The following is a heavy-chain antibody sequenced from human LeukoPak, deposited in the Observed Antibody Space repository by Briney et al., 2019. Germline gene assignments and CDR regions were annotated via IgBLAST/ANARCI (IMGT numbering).Heavy chain of an antibody. Sequence: SVKVSCKASGGTFSSYTISWVRQAPGQGLEWMGRIIPILGIANYAQKFQGRVTITADKSTSTAYMELSSLRSEDTGVYYCARDLPYCSSTSCQGGGAFDIWGQGTMVTVSS. D-gene: IGHD2-2*01. CDR1: GGTFSSYT. V-gene: IGHV1-69*04. CDR2: IIPILGIA. CDR3: ARDLPYCSSTSCQGGGAFDI. J-gene: IGHJ3*02.